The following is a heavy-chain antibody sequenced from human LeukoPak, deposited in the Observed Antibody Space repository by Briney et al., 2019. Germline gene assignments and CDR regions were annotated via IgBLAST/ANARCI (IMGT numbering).Heavy chain of an antibody. CDR2: ISSRSSDI. V-gene: IGHV3-21*01. J-gene: IGHJ4*02. CDR1: RVTFSGYT. D-gene: IGHD3-9*01. Sequence: GGSLRLSCTASRVTFSGYTMNWVRQAPGKGLEWVSSISSRSSDIYYAASVKGRFTISRDNARNSLYLQVSSLRAEDTAVYYCARALYYDILTGYQTHTYYFDYWGQGTLVTVSS. CDR3: ARALYYDILTGYQTHTYYFDY.